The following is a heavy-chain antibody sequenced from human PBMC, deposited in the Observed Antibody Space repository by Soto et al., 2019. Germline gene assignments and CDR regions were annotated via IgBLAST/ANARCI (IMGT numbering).Heavy chain of an antibody. CDR1: GDSMSSGHKY. V-gene: IGHV4-30-4*02. CDR3: ARVPSPFDFYYAMDV. D-gene: IGHD3-16*01. J-gene: IGHJ6*02. CDR2: IFSSGTT. Sequence: PXETLSLTCTVSGDSMSSGHKYWSWIRQAPGKGLEWIRYIFSSGTTYYNPSLKSRLTMSLDTSQNQFSLKLNSVTAADTAVYFCARVPSPFDFYYAMDVWGQGTTVTVSS.